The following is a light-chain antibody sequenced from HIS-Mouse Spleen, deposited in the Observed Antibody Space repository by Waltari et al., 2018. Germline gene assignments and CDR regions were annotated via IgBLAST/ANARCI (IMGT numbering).Light chain of an antibody. CDR1: SLRSYY. CDR2: GKN. Sequence: SSELTQDPAVSVALGQTVRITCQGDSLRSYYASWYQQKPGQAPVLVIYGKNNRPSGIPYRFSGSSSGNTASLTITGAQAEDEADYYCNSRDSSGNHVVFCGGTKLTVL. J-gene: IGLJ2*01. CDR3: NSRDSSGNHVV. V-gene: IGLV3-19*01.